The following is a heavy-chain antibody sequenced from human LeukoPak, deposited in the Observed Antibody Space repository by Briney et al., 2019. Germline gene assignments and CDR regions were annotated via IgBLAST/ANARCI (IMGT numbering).Heavy chain of an antibody. J-gene: IGHJ4*02. D-gene: IGHD1-26*01. CDR2: IYYSGSP. Sequence: SETLSLTCTVSGGSISSYYWSWIRQPPGKGLEWIGYIYYSGSPNYNPSLKSRVTISVDTSKNQFSLKLSSVTAADTAVYYCARSHRWEPDYWGQGTLVTVSS. CDR3: ARSHRWEPDY. V-gene: IGHV4-59*08. CDR1: GGSISSYY.